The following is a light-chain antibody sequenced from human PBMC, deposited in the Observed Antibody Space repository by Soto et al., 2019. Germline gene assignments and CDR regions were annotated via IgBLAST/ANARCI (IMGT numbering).Light chain of an antibody. CDR3: QQTYTSPWT. Sequence: DIRMTQSPSSLSASVGDTVTITCRASQGISDYLSWFQHKPGEAPKLLIYTASSLQGGVPLRFSGAGSRTDFSLTISGLQPEDSETYYCQQTYTSPWTFGQGTRVNIK. J-gene: IGKJ1*01. CDR1: QGISDY. V-gene: IGKV1-39*01. CDR2: TAS.